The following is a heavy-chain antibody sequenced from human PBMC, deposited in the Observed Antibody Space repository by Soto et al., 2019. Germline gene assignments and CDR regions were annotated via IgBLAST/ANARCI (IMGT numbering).Heavy chain of an antibody. V-gene: IGHV1-69*08. J-gene: IGHJ3*02. CDR2: IIPILGIA. CDR3: ARDGYCGGDCYRAFDI. CDR1: GGTFSSYT. D-gene: IGHD2-21*02. Sequence: QVQLVQSGAEVKKPGSSVKVSCKASGGTFSSYTISWVRQAPGQGLEWMGRIIPILGIANYAQKFQGRVTITADKSTSTAYMELSSLISEDTAVYYCARDGYCGGDCYRAFDIWGQGTMVTVSS.